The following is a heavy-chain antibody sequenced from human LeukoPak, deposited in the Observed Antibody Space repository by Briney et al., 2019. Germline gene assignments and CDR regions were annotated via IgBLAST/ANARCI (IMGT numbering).Heavy chain of an antibody. Sequence: GGSLRLPCAASGFTFSTYTINWVRQAPGKGLEWVSSITSSSTDIYYADSVKGRFTISRDNAKNSLYLQMNRLRAEATAVYYCARERGYEGQYYYLYMDGGGKGTSVTVSS. J-gene: IGHJ6*03. CDR1: GFTFSTYT. CDR2: ITSSSTDI. D-gene: IGHD5-12*01. CDR3: ARERGYEGQYYYLYMDG. V-gene: IGHV3-21*01.